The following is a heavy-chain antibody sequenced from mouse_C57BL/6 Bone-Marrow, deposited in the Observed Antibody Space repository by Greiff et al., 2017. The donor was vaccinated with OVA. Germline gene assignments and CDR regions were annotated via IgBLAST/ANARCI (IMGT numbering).Heavy chain of an antibody. D-gene: IGHD1-1*01. CDR2: IYPGDGDT. V-gene: IGHV1-82*01. CDR1: GYAFSSSW. Sequence: QVQLQQSGPELVKPGASVKISCKASGYAFSSSWMNWVKQRPGKGLEWIGRIYPGDGDTNYNGKFKGKATLTADKSSSTAYMQLSSLTSEDSAVYFCACKAPYYYSSRGWYFDVWGTGTTVTVSS. CDR3: ACKAPYYYSSRGWYFDV. J-gene: IGHJ1*03.